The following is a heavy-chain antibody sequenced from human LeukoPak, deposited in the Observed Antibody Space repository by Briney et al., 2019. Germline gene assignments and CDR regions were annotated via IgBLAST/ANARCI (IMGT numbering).Heavy chain of an antibody. J-gene: IGHJ4*02. CDR2: IYYSGST. V-gene: IGHV4-61*05. Sequence: SETLSLTCTVSGGSISSSSYYWGWIRQPPGKGLEWIGYIYYSGSTNYNPSLKSRVTISVDTSKNQFSLKLSSVTAADTAVYYCARCIAAAGTYYFDYWGQGTLVTVSS. CDR1: GGSISSSSYY. D-gene: IGHD6-13*01. CDR3: ARCIAAAGTYYFDY.